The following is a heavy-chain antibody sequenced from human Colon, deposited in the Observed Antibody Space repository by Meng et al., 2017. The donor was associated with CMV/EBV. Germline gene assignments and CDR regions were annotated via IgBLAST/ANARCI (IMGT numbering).Heavy chain of an antibody. Sequence: ASGFTFNNYDMNWVRQAPGRGLEWVAVISYDGSRTYYADSVKGRVTISRDNSKITLYLQMNSLIPEDTAFYYCAKGRVGGGATTFDSWGQGTLVTVSS. J-gene: IGHJ4*02. CDR1: GFTFNNYD. V-gene: IGHV3-30*18. D-gene: IGHD3-16*01. CDR3: AKGRVGGGATTFDS. CDR2: ISYDGSRT.